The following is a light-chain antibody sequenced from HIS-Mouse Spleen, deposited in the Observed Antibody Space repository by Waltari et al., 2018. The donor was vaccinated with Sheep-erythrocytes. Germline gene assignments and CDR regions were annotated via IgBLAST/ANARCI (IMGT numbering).Light chain of an antibody. Sequence: QSALTQPHSVSGSPGPSVTISCTGTSSDVGGYNYVPWYQQHPGKAPKLMIYDVSKRPSGVPDRFSGSKSGNTASLTISGLQAEDEADYYCCSYAGSYNHVFATGTKVTVL. CDR2: DVS. CDR3: CSYAGSYNHV. V-gene: IGLV2-11*01. J-gene: IGLJ1*01. CDR1: SSDVGGYNY.